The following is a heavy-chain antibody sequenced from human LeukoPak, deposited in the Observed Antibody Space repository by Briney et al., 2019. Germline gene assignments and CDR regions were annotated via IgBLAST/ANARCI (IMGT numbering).Heavy chain of an antibody. CDR3: ARSSPYSNYDGAGYYYMDV. CDR1: GFTFSSYA. D-gene: IGHD4-11*01. V-gene: IGHV3-30*04. J-gene: IGHJ6*03. Sequence: GRSLRLSCAASGFTFSSYAMHWVRQAPGKGLEWVAVISYDGSNKYYADSVKGRFTISRDNSKNTLYLQMNSLRAEDTAVYYCARSSPYSNYDGAGYYYMDVWDKGTTVTVSS. CDR2: ISYDGSNK.